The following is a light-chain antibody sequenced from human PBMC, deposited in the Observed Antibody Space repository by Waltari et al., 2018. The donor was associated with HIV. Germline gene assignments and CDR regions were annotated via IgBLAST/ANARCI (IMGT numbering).Light chain of an antibody. J-gene: IGLJ1*01. V-gene: IGLV2-11*01. CDR3: CSYSGSGTLYV. Sequence: QSALTQPRSVSRSPGQSVTISCTGTSSDVGGYTFVSWYQHHPGKAPKLVISDVTKRPSGVPDRFSGSKSGNTASLTISGLQAEDEADYYCCSYSGSGTLYVFGTGTEVTVL. CDR2: DVT. CDR1: SSDVGGYTF.